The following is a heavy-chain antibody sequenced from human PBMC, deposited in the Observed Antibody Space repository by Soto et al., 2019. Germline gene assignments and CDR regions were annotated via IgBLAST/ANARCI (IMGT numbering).Heavy chain of an antibody. CDR1: GDTFSSYA. Sequence: QVQLVQSGAEVKKPGSSVKVSCKTSGDTFSSYAISWVRQAPGQGLEWMGGIIPMFGTANYAQKFQGRVTITADECTSTAYMELSSLRSEDTAVYYCARSRANYYDSRGYYYSTFDYWGQGTLVTVSS. J-gene: IGHJ4*02. V-gene: IGHV1-69*12. D-gene: IGHD3-22*01. CDR2: IIPMFGTA. CDR3: ARSRANYYDSRGYYYSTFDY.